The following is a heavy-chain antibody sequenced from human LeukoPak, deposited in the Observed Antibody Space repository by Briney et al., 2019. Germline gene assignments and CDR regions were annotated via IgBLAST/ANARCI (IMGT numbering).Heavy chain of an antibody. J-gene: IGHJ1*01. V-gene: IGHV3-74*01. Sequence: GGSLTLACAASGFTFSSFCMHWVRHAPGKGLVWVSRIKSDGSTNYADCVKGRSTISRDNTKNTVSLQMNSLRFEDTGVYYCARAPSEIGGYYPQYFRHWGQGTVVTVSS. CDR1: GFTFSSFC. CDR2: IKSDGST. CDR3: ARAPSEIGGYYPQYFRH. D-gene: IGHD3-22*01.